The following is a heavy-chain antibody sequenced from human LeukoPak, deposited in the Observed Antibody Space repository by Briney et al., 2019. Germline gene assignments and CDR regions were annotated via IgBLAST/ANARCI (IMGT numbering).Heavy chain of an antibody. CDR2: IRYDGNNE. V-gene: IGHV3-30*02. Sequence: PGGSLRLSCAASGFTFSSYGMHWVRQAPDKGLKWVAFIRYDGNNEYYADSVKGRFTVSRDNSKNTLYLQMNSLRAEDTAVYYCAKDDFVYTTSSGNFDSWGQGTLVTVSS. J-gene: IGHJ4*02. CDR1: GFTFSSYG. D-gene: IGHD6-6*01. CDR3: AKDDFVYTTSSGNFDS.